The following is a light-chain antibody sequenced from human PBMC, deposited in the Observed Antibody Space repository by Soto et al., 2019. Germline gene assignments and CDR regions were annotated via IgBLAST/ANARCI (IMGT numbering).Light chain of an antibody. CDR3: SSYISSSTFVV. Sequence: QSALTQPASVSGSPGQSITISCTGTSSDVGGYNFVSWYQLHPGKAPKLIIYDVSNRPSGVSYRFSGSKSGNTASLTISGLQADDEADYYCSSYISSSTFVVFGGGTKLTVL. V-gene: IGLV2-14*01. J-gene: IGLJ2*01. CDR1: SSDVGGYNF. CDR2: DVS.